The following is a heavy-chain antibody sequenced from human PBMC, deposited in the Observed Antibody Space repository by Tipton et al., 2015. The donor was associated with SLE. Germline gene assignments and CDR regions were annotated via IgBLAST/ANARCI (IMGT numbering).Heavy chain of an antibody. D-gene: IGHD4-17*01. Sequence: SLRLSCAASGFTFDDYAMHWVRQAPGKGLEWVSGISWNSGSIGYADSVKGRFTISRGNAKNSLYLQMNSLRAEDTALYYCAKAAVTTSPFDYWGQGTLVTVSS. J-gene: IGHJ4*02. V-gene: IGHV3-9*01. CDR2: ISWNSGSI. CDR1: GFTFDDYA. CDR3: AKAAVTTSPFDY.